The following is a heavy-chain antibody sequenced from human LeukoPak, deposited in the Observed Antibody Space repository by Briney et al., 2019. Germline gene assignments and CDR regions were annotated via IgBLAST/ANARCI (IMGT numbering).Heavy chain of an antibody. CDR3: AKAQSIAAAARSPFDY. D-gene: IGHD6-13*01. CDR2: ISGSGGST. CDR1: GFTFSSYA. J-gene: IGHJ4*02. Sequence: GGSLRLSCAASGFTFSSYAMSWVRQAPGKGLEWVSAISGSGGSTYYADSVKGRFTISRDNSKNTLYLQMNSLRAEDTAVYYCAKAQSIAAAARSPFDYWGQGTLVTVSS. V-gene: IGHV3-23*01.